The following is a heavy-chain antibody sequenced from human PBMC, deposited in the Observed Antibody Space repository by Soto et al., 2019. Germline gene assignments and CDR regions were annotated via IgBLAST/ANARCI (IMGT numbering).Heavy chain of an antibody. CDR2: IYNGGDT. D-gene: IGHD4-17*01. CDR1: GGSTTSSSHY. Sequence: SETLSLTXTVSGGSTTSSSHYWGWIRQPPGKGLEWIGTIYNGGDTYYNPSLRSRLTVSLDTSKNQFSLKLRSVTAADTAVYYCARHASGDLYNWLDPWGQGTLVTVSS. J-gene: IGHJ5*02. CDR3: ARHASGDLYNWLDP. V-gene: IGHV4-39*01.